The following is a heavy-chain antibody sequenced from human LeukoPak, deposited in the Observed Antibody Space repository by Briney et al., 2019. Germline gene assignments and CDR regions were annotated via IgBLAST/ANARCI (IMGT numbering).Heavy chain of an antibody. CDR2: INHSGST. Sequence: KPSETQSLTCAVYGGSFSGYYWSWIRQPPGKGLEWIGEINHSGSTNYNPSLKSRVTISVDTSKNQFSLKLSSVTAADTAVYYCARNVLRFFYMDVWGKGTTVTVSS. V-gene: IGHV4-34*01. J-gene: IGHJ6*03. CDR1: GGSFSGYY. CDR3: ARNVLRFFYMDV. D-gene: IGHD3-3*01.